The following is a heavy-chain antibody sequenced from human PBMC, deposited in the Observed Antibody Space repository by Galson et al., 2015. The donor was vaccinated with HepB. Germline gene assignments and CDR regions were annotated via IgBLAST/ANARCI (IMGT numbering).Heavy chain of an antibody. CDR2: ISYDGSNK. D-gene: IGHD2-15*01. Sequence: SLRLSCAASGFTFSSYGMHWVRQAPGKGLEWVAVISYDGSNKYYADSVKGRFTISRDNSKNTLYLQMNSLRAEDTAVYYCAKDLAVLLRYCSSGSCLPGDYWGQGTLVTVSS. CDR1: GFTFSSYG. CDR3: AKDLAVLLRYCSSGSCLPGDY. V-gene: IGHV3-30*18. J-gene: IGHJ4*02.